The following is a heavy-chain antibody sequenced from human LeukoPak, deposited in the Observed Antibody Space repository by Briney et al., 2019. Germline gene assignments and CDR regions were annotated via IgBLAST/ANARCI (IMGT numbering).Heavy chain of an antibody. J-gene: IGHJ4*02. CDR1: GFTFSSYS. Sequence: GGSLRLSCAASGFTFSSYSMNWVRQAPGKGLEWVANIKQDGSEKYYVDSVKGRFTISRDNAKNSLYLQMNSLRGEDTAVYYCARVSCTNGVCYGFDYWGQGTLVTVSS. D-gene: IGHD2-8*01. CDR3: ARVSCTNGVCYGFDY. CDR2: IKQDGSEK. V-gene: IGHV3-7*01.